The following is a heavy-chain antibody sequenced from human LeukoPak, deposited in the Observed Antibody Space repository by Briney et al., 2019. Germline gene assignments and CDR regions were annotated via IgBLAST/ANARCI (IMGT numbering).Heavy chain of an antibody. CDR1: GGSISSGGYY. D-gene: IGHD3-10*01. CDR3: ARELRGSEQYGMDV. CDR2: IYYSGST. Sequence: SQTLSLTCTVSGGSISSGGYYWSWIRQHPGKGLEWIGYIYYSGSTYYSPSLKSRVTISVDTSKNQFSLKLSSVTAADTAVYYCARELRGSEQYGMDVWGQGTTVTASS. V-gene: IGHV4-31*03. J-gene: IGHJ6*02.